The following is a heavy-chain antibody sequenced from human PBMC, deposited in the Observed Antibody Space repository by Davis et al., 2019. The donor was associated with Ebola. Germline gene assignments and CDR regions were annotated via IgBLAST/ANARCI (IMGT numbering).Heavy chain of an antibody. CDR1: GGSISSSSYY. Sequence: PSETLSLTCTVSGGSISSSSYYWGWIRQPPGKGLEWIGEINHSGSTNYNPSLKSRVTISVDTSKNQFSLKLSSVTAADTAVYYCARGPWGYGDAGGYRRFDPWGQGTLVTVSS. CDR2: INHSGST. J-gene: IGHJ5*02. CDR3: ARGPWGYGDAGGYRRFDP. V-gene: IGHV4-39*07. D-gene: IGHD4-17*01.